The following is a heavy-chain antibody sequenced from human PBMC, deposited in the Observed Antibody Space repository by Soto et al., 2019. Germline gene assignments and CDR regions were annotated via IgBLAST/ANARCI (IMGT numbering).Heavy chain of an antibody. V-gene: IGHV4-39*01. D-gene: IGHD3-16*01. CDR3: ARQTGGFGYYFDY. Sequence: SETLSLTCTVSGGSISSSDYYWGWVRQPPGKGLEWIGAVYYSGTTYYNPSLKGRVTISVDTSKNQFSLNLRSVTAADTAVYYCARQTGGFGYYFDYWGQGALVTVSS. CDR1: GGSISSSDYY. CDR2: VYYSGTT. J-gene: IGHJ4*02.